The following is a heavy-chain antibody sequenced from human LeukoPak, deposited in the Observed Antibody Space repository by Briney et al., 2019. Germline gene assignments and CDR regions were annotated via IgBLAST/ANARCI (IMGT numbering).Heavy chain of an antibody. Sequence: SQTLSLTSAISGVSASSNSVAWNWIRQSPSRGLEWLGRTYYRSKGYNDYAVSVKSRITINPDTSKNQLSLQLNSVAPEDTAVYYCARVKWSVIDYWGQGTLVTVSS. J-gene: IGHJ4*02. CDR1: GVSASSNSVA. V-gene: IGHV6-1*01. CDR3: ARVKWSVIDY. D-gene: IGHD2-15*01. CDR2: TYYRSKGYN.